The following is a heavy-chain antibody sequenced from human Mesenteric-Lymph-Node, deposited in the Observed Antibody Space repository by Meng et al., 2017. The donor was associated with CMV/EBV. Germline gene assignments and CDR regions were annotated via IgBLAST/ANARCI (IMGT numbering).Heavy chain of an antibody. CDR1: GFSFSSYG. Sequence: GGSLRLSCAASGFSFSSYGIHWVRQAPGKGLDWVAFIRYDGSNQYYADSVKGRFTISRDNSKNTMFLQMNSLRAEDTAVYFCARDMVPAAITEYYLDHWGQGTLVTVSS. CDR3: ARDMVPAAITEYYLDH. CDR2: IRYDGSNQ. D-gene: IGHD2-2*02. J-gene: IGHJ4*02. V-gene: IGHV3-30*02.